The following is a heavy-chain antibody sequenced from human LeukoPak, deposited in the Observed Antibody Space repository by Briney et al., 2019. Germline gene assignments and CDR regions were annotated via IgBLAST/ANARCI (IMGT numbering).Heavy chain of an antibody. CDR3: ARGYGDYELDY. D-gene: IGHD4-17*01. CDR1: GGSISSSSWY. J-gene: IGHJ4*02. V-gene: IGHV4-39*01. CDR2: INYSGNV. Sequence: SETLSLTCTVSGGSISSSSWYWDWVRQPPGKGLEFIGGINYSGNVYYDPSLKSRVTISIDTSKNQFSLKLSSVTAADTAVYYCARGYGDYELDYWGQGTLVTVSS.